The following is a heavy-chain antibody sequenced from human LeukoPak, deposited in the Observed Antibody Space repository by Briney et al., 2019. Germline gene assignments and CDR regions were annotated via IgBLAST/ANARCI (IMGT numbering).Heavy chain of an antibody. CDR3: ARAPCQPGLIDC. Sequence: PGGSLRLSCAASELTLSHYAVHWVRQAPGEGREWGSYINDVSGEIHYAEPVKGRLTISRDNAKHTLYLQLDSLRAEGTAVSHCARAPCQPGLIDCWGEGAPVTVSS. V-gene: IGHV3-21*05. J-gene: IGHJ4*02. D-gene: IGHD2-2*01. CDR1: ELTLSHYA. CDR2: INDVSGEI.